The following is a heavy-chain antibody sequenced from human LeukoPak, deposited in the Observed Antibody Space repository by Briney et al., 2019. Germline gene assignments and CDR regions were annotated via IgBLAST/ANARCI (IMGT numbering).Heavy chain of an antibody. D-gene: IGHD1-26*01. CDR2: IYYSGST. CDR1: GGSISSSSYY. V-gene: IGHV4-39*07. Sequence: SETLSLTCTVSGGSISSSSYYWGWIRQPPGKGLEWIGSIYYSGSTYYNPSLKSRVTISVDTSKNQFSLKLSSVTAADTAVYYCARYGYSGSYATPFDYWGQGTLVTVSS. J-gene: IGHJ4*02. CDR3: ARYGYSGSYATPFDY.